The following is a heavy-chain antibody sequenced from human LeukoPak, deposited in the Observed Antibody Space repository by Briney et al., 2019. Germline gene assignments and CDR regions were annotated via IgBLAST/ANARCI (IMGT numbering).Heavy chain of an antibody. D-gene: IGHD4-17*01. CDR3: AKDIVRATVTTGFGYMDV. CDR1: GFAFSSYG. V-gene: IGHV3-30*18. CDR2: VSYDGSNK. Sequence: GGSLRLSCAASGFAFSSYGMHWVRQAPGKGLEWVAGVSYDGSNKYYADSVKGRFTISRDNSKNTLDLQMNSLRAEDTSVYYCAKDIVRATVTTGFGYMDVWGKGTTVTVSS. J-gene: IGHJ6*03.